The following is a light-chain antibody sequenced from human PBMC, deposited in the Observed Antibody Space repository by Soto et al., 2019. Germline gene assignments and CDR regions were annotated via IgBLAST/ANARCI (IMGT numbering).Light chain of an antibody. Sequence: DIQMTQSPSTLSASVGDRVTITCRASQSISDWLAWYQQKPGEAPKLLIYKASSLESGVPSRFSGSGSGTEFTLTISSLQPDDFATYYCQQYNSYSYTFGQGTKLEIK. J-gene: IGKJ2*01. V-gene: IGKV1-5*03. CDR3: QQYNSYSYT. CDR2: KAS. CDR1: QSISDW.